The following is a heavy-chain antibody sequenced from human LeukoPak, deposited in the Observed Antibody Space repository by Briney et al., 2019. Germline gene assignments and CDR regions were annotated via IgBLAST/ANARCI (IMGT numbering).Heavy chain of an antibody. J-gene: IGHJ4*02. D-gene: IGHD5-24*01. CDR2: IIPILGRA. CDR1: GATFSSNT. CDR3: AREPRRDRYNDLDY. Sequence: SVNLSCNASGATFSSNTISWVRQGPGQGLEWMGRIIPILGRANYAQKFQGRVTITADKSTSTAYMELSSLRSDDTAVYYCAREPRRDRYNDLDYWGQGTLVTVSS. V-gene: IGHV1-69*08.